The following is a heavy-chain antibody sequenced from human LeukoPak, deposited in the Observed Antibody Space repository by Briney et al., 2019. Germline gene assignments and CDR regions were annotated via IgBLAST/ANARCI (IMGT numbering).Heavy chain of an antibody. V-gene: IGHV3-48*01. J-gene: IGHJ4*02. CDR1: GFTFSNYT. CDR3: TRDPRRLDY. CDR2: ISTSGSE. Sequence: GGSLRLSCAASGFTFSNYTMNWVRQAPGRGLEWISYISTSGSEYYADSVKGRFTISRDNAKNSLYLQMNSLRAEDTAVYYCTRDPRRLDYWGQGTLVTVSS.